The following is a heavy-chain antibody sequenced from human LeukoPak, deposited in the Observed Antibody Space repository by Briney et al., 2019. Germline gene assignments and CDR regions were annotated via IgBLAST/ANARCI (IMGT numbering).Heavy chain of an antibody. J-gene: IGHJ4*02. CDR3: TRRVEMATNADFDY. D-gene: IGHD5-24*01. Sequence: GGSLRPSCAASGFSFSGSAMHWVRQASGKGLEWVGRIRSKANSYATAYAASVKGRFTISRDDSKNTAYLQMNSLKAEDTAMYYCTRRVEMATNADFDYWGQGTLVTVSS. V-gene: IGHV3-73*01. CDR1: GFSFSGSA. CDR2: IRSKANSYAT.